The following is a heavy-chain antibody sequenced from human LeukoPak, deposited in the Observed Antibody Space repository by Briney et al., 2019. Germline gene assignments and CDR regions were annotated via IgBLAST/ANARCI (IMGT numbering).Heavy chain of an antibody. CDR1: GGTFSSYA. CDR3: ARGTAAGTPSLDY. CDR2: ISAYNGNT. D-gene: IGHD6-13*01. V-gene: IGHV1-18*04. Sequence: ASVKVSCKASGGTFSSYAISWVRQAPGQGLEWMGRISAYNGNTNYAQKLQGRVTMTTDTSTSTAYMELRSLRSDDTAVYYCARGTAAGTPSLDYWGQGTLVTVSS. J-gene: IGHJ4*02.